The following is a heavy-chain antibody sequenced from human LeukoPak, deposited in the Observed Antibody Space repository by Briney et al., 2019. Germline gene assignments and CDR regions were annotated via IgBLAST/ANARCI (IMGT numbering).Heavy chain of an antibody. Sequence: SETLSLTCTVFGGSFSSSWGWIRQPPGKGLEWIGSVYYSGSTYYNPSLKSRVTMSVDTSKNQFSLKLSSVTAADTAVYYCARDYSYGAFDIWGQGTMVTVSS. CDR2: VYYSGST. V-gene: IGHV4-39*07. J-gene: IGHJ3*02. CDR3: ARDYSYGAFDI. CDR1: GGSFSSS. D-gene: IGHD5-18*01.